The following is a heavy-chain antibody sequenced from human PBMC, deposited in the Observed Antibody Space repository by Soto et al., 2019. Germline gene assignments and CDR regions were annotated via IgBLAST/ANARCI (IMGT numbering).Heavy chain of an antibody. CDR3: AKGGGPGSPNWFDP. Sequence: EVQLLESGGGLVQPGGSLRLSCAASGFTFSSYAMNWVRQTPGKGLEWVSTISGNGGTTYYADSVKGRFTISRDNSKNTLYLQMNSLRAEDTAPYYCAKGGGPGSPNWFDPWGQGTLVTVSS. J-gene: IGHJ5*02. D-gene: IGHD3-10*01. CDR1: GFTFSSYA. V-gene: IGHV3-23*01. CDR2: ISGNGGTT.